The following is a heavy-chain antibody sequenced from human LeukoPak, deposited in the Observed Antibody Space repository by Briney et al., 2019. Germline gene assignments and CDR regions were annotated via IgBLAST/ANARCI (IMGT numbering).Heavy chain of an antibody. CDR2: ISSSSSTI. CDR1: GFTFSSYE. D-gene: IGHD3-10*01. J-gene: IGHJ4*02. Sequence: GGSLRLSCAASGFTFSSYEMNWVRQAPGKGLEWVSYISSSSSTIYYADSVKGRFTISRDNAKNSLYLQMNSLRAEDTAVYYCATYYYGSGWDYWGQGTLVTVSS. CDR3: ATYYYGSGWDY. V-gene: IGHV3-48*03.